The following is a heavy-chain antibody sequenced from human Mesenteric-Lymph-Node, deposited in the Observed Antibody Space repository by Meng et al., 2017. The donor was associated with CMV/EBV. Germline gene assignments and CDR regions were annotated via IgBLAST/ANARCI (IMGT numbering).Heavy chain of an antibody. J-gene: IGHJ6*02. V-gene: IGHV3-7*01. CDR2: IKQDGSEK. CDR3: AREAVAGLLGDYYYYGMDV. Sequence: GGSLRLSCSASGFTFNTYTMHWVRQAPGKGLEWVANIKQDGSEKYYVDSVKGRFTISRDNAKNSLYLQMNSLRAEDTAVYYCAREAVAGLLGDYYYYGMDVWGQGTTVTVSS. D-gene: IGHD6-19*01. CDR1: GFTFNTYT.